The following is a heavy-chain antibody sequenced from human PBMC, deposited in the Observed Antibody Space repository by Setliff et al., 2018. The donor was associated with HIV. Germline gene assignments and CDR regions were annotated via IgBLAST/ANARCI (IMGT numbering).Heavy chain of an antibody. Sequence: ASVKVSCKASGYTFNNYGISWVRQAPGQGLEWMGWINTHSGYTNYAQNVQGRVTVTMGTSTSTAYMELRSLKSDDTAVYYCARGKTWLRFLDYWGRGTLVTVSS. CDR3: ARGKTWLRFLDY. CDR2: INTHSGYT. CDR1: GYTFNNYG. J-gene: IGHJ4*02. V-gene: IGHV1-18*01. D-gene: IGHD5-12*01.